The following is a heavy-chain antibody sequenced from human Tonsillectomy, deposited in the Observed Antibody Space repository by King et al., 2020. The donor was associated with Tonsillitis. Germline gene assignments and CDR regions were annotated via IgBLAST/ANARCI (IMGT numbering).Heavy chain of an antibody. J-gene: IGHJ4*02. Sequence: VQLVESGGGLVQPGGSLRLSCAASGITFSNYAMSWVRQAPGKGLEWVSGISGSGASTKYTDSVKGRFTISRDNSKNKLYLQMNSLRADDTAVYYCTIAGRRYTLVGGCTSDFWGQGTLVTVSS. CDR1: GITFSNYA. CDR2: ISGSGAST. V-gene: IGHV3-23*04. D-gene: IGHD3-10*01. CDR3: TIAGRRYTLVGGCTSDF.